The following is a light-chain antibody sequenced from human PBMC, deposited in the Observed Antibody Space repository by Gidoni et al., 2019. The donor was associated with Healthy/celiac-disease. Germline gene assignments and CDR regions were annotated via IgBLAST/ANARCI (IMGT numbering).Light chain of an antibody. J-gene: IGKJ1*01. V-gene: IGKV1-39*01. CDR3: QQSYSTLPWT. Sequence: DIQMTKSPSSLSASVGDRVTITCRASQSISSYLNWYQQKPGKAPKLLIYAASSLQSGVPSRFSGSGSGTDFTLTISSLQPEDFATYYCQQSYSTLPWTFGQGTQVEIK. CDR2: AAS. CDR1: QSISSY.